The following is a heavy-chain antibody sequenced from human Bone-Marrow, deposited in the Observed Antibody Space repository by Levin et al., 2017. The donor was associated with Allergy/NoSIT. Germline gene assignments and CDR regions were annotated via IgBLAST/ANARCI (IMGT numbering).Heavy chain of an antibody. J-gene: IGHJ4*02. CDR1: GLTFSNSP. D-gene: IGHD3-3*01. V-gene: IGHV3-23*01. CDR2: INHSGLRT. Sequence: GGSLRLSCGASGLTFSNSPMSWVRQAPGKGLEWVAAINHSGLRTYYADSVKGRFTVSRDNSKNILYLQMDGLRAEDTAVYYCAKGLTIFGGFDYWGQGTLLTVSS. CDR3: AKGLTIFGGFDY.